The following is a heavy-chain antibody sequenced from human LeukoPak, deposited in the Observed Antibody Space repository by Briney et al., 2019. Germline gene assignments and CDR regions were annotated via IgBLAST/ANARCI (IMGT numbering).Heavy chain of an antibody. CDR2: ISSSGGNI. D-gene: IGHD6-19*01. J-gene: IGHJ4*02. V-gene: IGHV3-11*01. CDR1: GSTFSDYY. CDR3: ARDPISSGWYNPGY. Sequence: GGSLGLSCAASGSTFSDYYMSWIRQAPGKGLEWVSYISSSGGNIYYAHSVKGRFTISRDNAKNPLYLQMNSLRAEDTAVYYCARDPISSGWYNPGYWGQGTLVTVSS.